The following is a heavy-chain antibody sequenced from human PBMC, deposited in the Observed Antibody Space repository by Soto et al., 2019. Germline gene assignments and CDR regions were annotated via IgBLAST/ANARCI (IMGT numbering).Heavy chain of an antibody. J-gene: IGHJ4*02. Sequence: EVQLVESGGGLVQPGGSLRLSCEASGFTFSSYSMNWVRQAPGKGLEWVSYISSSSSTIYYADSVKGRFTISRDNAKNSLYLQMNSLRAEDTAVYYCARDQYDILTGYGFDYWGQGTLVTVSS. CDR2: ISSSSSTI. CDR1: GFTFSSYS. CDR3: ARDQYDILTGYGFDY. D-gene: IGHD3-9*01. V-gene: IGHV3-48*01.